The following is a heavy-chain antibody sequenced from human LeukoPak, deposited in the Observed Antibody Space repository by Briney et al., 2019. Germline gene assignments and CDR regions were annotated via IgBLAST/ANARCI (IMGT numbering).Heavy chain of an antibody. D-gene: IGHD4-23*01. CDR1: GFKFSDYV. J-gene: IGHJ4*02. CDR2: ISYDGSTK. V-gene: IGHV3-30-3*01. Sequence: GGSLRLSCAASGFKFSDYVLHWARQAPGKGLEWVAIISYDGSTKFYADSVKGRFTISRDNSKNTVDVQMNRLRGEDTALYYCAREGYGGSGYFDYWGQGTLVTVSS. CDR3: AREGYGGSGYFDY.